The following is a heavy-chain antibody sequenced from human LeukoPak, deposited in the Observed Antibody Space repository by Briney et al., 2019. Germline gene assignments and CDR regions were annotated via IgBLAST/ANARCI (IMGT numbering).Heavy chain of an antibody. J-gene: IGHJ5*02. Sequence: GESLKISCETSGYSFTTYWIGWVRQMPGTGLEWVGAIYPDDSDSRYSPSFQGQVVISADRSIRTAYLQWNSLKTSDTAMYYCVRQRGSSGTINHFDPWGQGTLVTVSS. CDR3: VRQRGSSGTINHFDP. D-gene: IGHD3-10*01. V-gene: IGHV5-51*01. CDR1: GYSFTTYW. CDR2: IYPDDSDS.